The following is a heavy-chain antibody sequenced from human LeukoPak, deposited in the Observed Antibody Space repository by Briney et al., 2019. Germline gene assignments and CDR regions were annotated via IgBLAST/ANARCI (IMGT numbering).Heavy chain of an antibody. Sequence: SETLSLTCSVSGGSISSGGYYWSWIRQPPGKGLEWIGYIYYSGSTNYNPSLKSRVTISVDTSKNQFSLKLSSVTAADTAVYYCARGEAPTGWYHYYYMDVWGKGTTVTVSS. J-gene: IGHJ6*03. D-gene: IGHD2-15*01. CDR2: IYYSGST. V-gene: IGHV4-61*08. CDR3: ARGEAPTGWYHYYYMDV. CDR1: GGSISSGGYY.